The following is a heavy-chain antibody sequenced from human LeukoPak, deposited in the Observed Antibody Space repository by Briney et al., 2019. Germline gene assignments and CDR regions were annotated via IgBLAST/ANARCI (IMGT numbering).Heavy chain of an antibody. J-gene: IGHJ4*02. Sequence: PGGSLRLSCEASGFTFSNAYMSWVRQAPGKGLEWVGRIKTKADGGTTEYAAPVKGRFTISRDDSRNTLFLQMNSLITEDTAVYYCAVSQIRSSYYIGYWGQGSLVTVSS. D-gene: IGHD2-2*02. CDR3: AVSQIRSSYYIGY. CDR2: IKTKADGGTT. V-gene: IGHV3-15*01. CDR1: GFTFSNAY.